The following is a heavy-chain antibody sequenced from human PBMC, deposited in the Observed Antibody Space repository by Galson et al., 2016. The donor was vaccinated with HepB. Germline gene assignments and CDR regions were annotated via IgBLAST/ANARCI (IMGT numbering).Heavy chain of an antibody. CDR2: ISDSSATI. J-gene: IGHJ5*01. D-gene: IGHD3-10*01. CDR3: ARAPRGRGVIAHFDS. V-gene: IGHV3-48*02. CDR1: GFPFSRYW. Sequence: SLRLSCATSGFPFSRYWMTWVRQAPGKGLEWVSYISDSSATIYYADSVRGRFTISRDNARDSLYLQMNSLRDEDTAVYFCARAPRGRGVIAHFDSWGQGSLVTVSS.